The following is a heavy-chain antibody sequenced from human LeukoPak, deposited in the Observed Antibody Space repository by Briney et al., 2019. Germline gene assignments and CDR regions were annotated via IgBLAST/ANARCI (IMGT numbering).Heavy chain of an antibody. J-gene: IGHJ4*02. D-gene: IGHD6-6*01. V-gene: IGHV1-46*01. CDR3: ARTAARRFDY. Sequence: ASVKVSCKASKYIFTGYYIHWVRQAPGQGLEWMGIINPTGGSTTYAQKFQGRVTMTRDTSTSTVYMELSSLRSDDTAVYYCARTAARRFDYWGQGTLVTVSS. CDR1: KYIFTGYY. CDR2: INPTGGST.